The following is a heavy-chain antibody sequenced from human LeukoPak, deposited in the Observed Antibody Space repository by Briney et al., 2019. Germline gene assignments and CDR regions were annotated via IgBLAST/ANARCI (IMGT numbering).Heavy chain of an antibody. CDR2: IDPSGGST. V-gene: IGHV1-46*01. J-gene: IGHJ4*02. Sequence: GASVKVSCTASGYTFSTYYMHWVRQAPGQGLEWMGVIDPSGGSTNYARKFQGRVTMTSDTSTSTVYMELSSLRSEDTAVYYCARGFCRGGSCYSYDYWGQGTLVTVSS. CDR3: ARGFCRGGSCYSYDY. CDR1: GYTFSTYY. D-gene: IGHD2-15*01.